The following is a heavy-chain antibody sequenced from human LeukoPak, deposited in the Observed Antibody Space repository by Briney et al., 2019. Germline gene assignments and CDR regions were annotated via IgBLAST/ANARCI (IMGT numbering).Heavy chain of an antibody. D-gene: IGHD5-18*01. CDR3: ARDSPDSYGYIFDY. CDR2: ISYDGSNK. Sequence: GRSLRFSCAASGFTFSSYAMHWVRQAPGKGLEWVAVISYDGSNKYYADSVEGRFTISRDNSKNTLYLQMNSLRAEDTAVYYCARDSPDSYGYIFDYWGQGTLVTVSS. V-gene: IGHV3-30*04. CDR1: GFTFSSYA. J-gene: IGHJ4*02.